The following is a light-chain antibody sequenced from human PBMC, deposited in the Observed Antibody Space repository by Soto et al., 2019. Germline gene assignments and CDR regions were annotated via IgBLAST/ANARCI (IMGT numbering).Light chain of an antibody. V-gene: IGKV3-20*01. J-gene: IGKJ1*01. Sequence: EIVLTQSPGTLSLSPGERATLSCRASQSISSPYLAWYQQKPGQAPRLLIDGASSRATGVPDRFSGSGSGTDFTLTISRLEPEDFAVYYCQQYDSLTFGQGTKVDIK. CDR2: GAS. CDR1: QSISSPY. CDR3: QQYDSLT.